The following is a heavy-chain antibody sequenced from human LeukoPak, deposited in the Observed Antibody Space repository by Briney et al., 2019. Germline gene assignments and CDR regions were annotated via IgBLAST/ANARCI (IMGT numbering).Heavy chain of an antibody. CDR1: GFTFMSYG. J-gene: IGHJ6*03. D-gene: IGHD5-24*01. CDR2: IKQDGSEK. V-gene: IGHV3-7*01. CDR3: ARKKMGPDYYYYMDV. Sequence: GGSLRLSCAASGFTFMSYGMNWVRQAPGKGLEWVANIKQDGSEKYYVDSVKGRFTISRDNAKNSLYLQMNSLRAEDTAVYYCARKKMGPDYYYYMDVWGKGTTVTVSS.